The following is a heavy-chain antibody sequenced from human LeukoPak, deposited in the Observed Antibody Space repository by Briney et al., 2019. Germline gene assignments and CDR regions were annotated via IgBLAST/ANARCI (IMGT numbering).Heavy chain of an antibody. D-gene: IGHD6-25*01. Sequence: PGGSLRLSCAAAGLSFSSYYMYLVRQAPGKGLEWVAYISTSGSSIDYADSVKGRFTISRDNGKSSVFLQMNSLRVEDTAVYYCVPPAAGLHRIITTEYLQDWGQGTLVTVSS. CDR1: GLSFSSYY. CDR3: VPPAAGLHRIITTEYLQD. V-gene: IGHV3-48*03. J-gene: IGHJ1*01. CDR2: ISTSGSSI.